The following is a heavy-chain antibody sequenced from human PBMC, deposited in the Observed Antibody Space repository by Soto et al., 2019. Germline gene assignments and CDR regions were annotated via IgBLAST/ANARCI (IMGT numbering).Heavy chain of an antibody. J-gene: IGHJ6*02. V-gene: IGHV3-30-3*01. D-gene: IGHD3-10*01. CDR3: ARGRGPYYYYGMDV. CDR1: GFTFSSYA. CDR2: ISYDGGNK. Sequence: QVQLVESGGGVVQPGRSLRLSCAASGFTFSSYAMHWVRQAPGKGLEWVAVISYDGGNKYYADSVKGGFTISRDNSKNTLYLQMTSLRAEDTAVYYCARGRGPYYYYGMDVWGQGTTVTVSS.